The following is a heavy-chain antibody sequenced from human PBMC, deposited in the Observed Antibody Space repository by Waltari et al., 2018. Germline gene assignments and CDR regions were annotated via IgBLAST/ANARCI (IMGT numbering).Heavy chain of an antibody. CDR2: IYTSGST. CDR3: ARARIAAARFDP. V-gene: IGHV4-4*07. Sequence: QVQLQESGPGLVKPSETLSLTCTVSGGSISSYYWSWIRQPAGKGLDWIGRIYTSGSTNYNPSLKSRVTMSVDTSKNQFSLKLSSVTAADTAVYYCARARIAAARFDPWGQGTLVTVSS. J-gene: IGHJ5*02. CDR1: GGSISSYY. D-gene: IGHD6-13*01.